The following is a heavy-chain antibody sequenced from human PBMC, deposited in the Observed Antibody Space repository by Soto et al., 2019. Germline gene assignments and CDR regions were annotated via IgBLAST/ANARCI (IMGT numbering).Heavy chain of an antibody. V-gene: IGHV4-59*01. Sequence: SETLSLTCTVSGDSISSYDWSWIRQPPGKGLEWIGYIYNSGSTNYSPFLKSRVTVSVDTSKNQFSLKLSSVTAADTAVYYCAREPSGYYSPFFDQWGQGTLVTVSS. CDR3: AREPSGYYSPFFDQ. J-gene: IGHJ4*02. D-gene: IGHD3-22*01. CDR2: IYNSGST. CDR1: GDSISSYD.